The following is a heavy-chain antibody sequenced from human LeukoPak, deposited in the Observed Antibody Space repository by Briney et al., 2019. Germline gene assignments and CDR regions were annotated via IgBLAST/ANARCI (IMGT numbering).Heavy chain of an antibody. Sequence: PSETLSLTCTVSGGSISSSSYYWGWIRQPPGKGLEWIGSIYYSGSTYYNPSLKSRVTISVDTSKNQFSLKLSSVTAADTAVYYCATPLDYDSRGYYKNWGQGTLVTVSS. CDR3: ATPLDYDSRGYYKN. CDR1: GGSISSSSYY. CDR2: IYYSGST. V-gene: IGHV4-39*01. J-gene: IGHJ4*02. D-gene: IGHD3-22*01.